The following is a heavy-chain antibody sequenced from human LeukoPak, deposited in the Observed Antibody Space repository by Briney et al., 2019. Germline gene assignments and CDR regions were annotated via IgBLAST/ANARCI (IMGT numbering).Heavy chain of an antibody. V-gene: IGHV4-34*01. CDR3: ARDFPDSTGSSAFDI. J-gene: IGHJ3*02. Sequence: SETLSLTCAVYGGSFSGYYWSWIRQPPGKGLEWIGEINHSGSTNYNPSLKSRITISVDRSKNQFSLKLRSVTAADTAVYYCARDFPDSTGSSAFDIWGQGTMVTVSS. D-gene: IGHD2-8*02. CDR2: INHSGST. CDR1: GGSFSGYY.